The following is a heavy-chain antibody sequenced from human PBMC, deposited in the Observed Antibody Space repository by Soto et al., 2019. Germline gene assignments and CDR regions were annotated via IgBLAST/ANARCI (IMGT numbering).Heavy chain of an antibody. J-gene: IGHJ6*02. CDR1: GFTFDDYA. V-gene: IGHV3-9*01. D-gene: IGHD3-16*01. Sequence: EVQLVESGGGLVQPGRSLRLSCAASGFTFDDYAMHWVRQAPGKGLEWVSGINWNSGSIGYADSVKGRFTISRDNAKNSLNLQMNSLRTEDTALHYCAKEKGYGGVRKGMHVWGPATRHTVSS. CDR2: INWNSGSI. CDR3: AKEKGYGGVRKGMHV.